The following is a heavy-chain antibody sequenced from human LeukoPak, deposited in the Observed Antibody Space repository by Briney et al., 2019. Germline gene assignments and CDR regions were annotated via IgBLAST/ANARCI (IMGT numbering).Heavy chain of an antibody. CDR1: GFSFSSYS. CDR2: ISSNGGST. V-gene: IGHV3-64*01. D-gene: IGHD6-6*01. CDR3: AGGGSSDYYYYYYMDV. Sequence: GGSLRLSCAASGFSFSSYSMHWVRHAPGKGLEYVSAISSNGGSTYYANSVKGRFTISRENSKNTLYLQMGSLRAEDMAVYYCAGGGSSDYYYYYYMDVWGKGTTVTVSS. J-gene: IGHJ6*03.